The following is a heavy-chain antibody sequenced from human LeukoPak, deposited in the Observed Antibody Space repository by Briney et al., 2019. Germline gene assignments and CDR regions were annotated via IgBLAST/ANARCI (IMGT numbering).Heavy chain of an antibody. J-gene: IGHJ4*02. D-gene: IGHD2-2*01. Sequence: GGSLRLSCAASGFTFSSYAMSWVRQAPGKGLEWVSAISGGGGSTYYADSVKGRFTISRDNSKNTLYLQMNSLRAEDTAVYYCAKGTGGYCSSTTCYHYFDYWGQGTLVTVSS. CDR3: AKGTGGYCSSTTCYHYFDY. CDR1: GFTFSSYA. V-gene: IGHV3-23*01. CDR2: ISGGGGST.